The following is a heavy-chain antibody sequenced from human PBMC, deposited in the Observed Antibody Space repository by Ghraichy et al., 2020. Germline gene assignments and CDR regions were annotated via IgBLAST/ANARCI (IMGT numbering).Heavy chain of an antibody. D-gene: IGHD1-26*01. CDR3: ARFSGMVAPDDY. V-gene: IGHV3-21*01. CDR1: GFTFSSYS. Sequence: LSLTCAASGFTFSSYSMNWVRQAPGKGLEWVSSISSSSSYIYYADSVKGRFTISRDNAKNSLYQQMNSLRAEDTAVYYCARFSGMVAPDDYWGQGTLVTVSS. J-gene: IGHJ4*02. CDR2: ISSSSSYI.